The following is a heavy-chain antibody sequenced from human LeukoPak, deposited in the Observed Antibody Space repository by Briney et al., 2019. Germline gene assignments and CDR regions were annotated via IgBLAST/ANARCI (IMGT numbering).Heavy chain of an antibody. CDR2: ISGDGGST. D-gene: IGHD2-15*01. V-gene: IGHV3-43*02. CDR3: AKVAARGPIPDY. Sequence: GGSLRLSCAASGFTFDDYAMHWVRQAPGKGLEWVSLISGDGGSTYYADSVKGRFTISRDNSKNSLYLQMSSLRTEDTALYYCAKVAARGPIPDYWGQGTLVTVSS. CDR1: GFTFDDYA. J-gene: IGHJ4*02.